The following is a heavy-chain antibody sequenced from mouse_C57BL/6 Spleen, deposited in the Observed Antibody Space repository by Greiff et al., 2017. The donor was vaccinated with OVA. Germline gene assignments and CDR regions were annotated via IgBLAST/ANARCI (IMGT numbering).Heavy chain of an antibody. CDR3: ARKTGQLYYFDY. CDR1: GYTFTSYW. J-gene: IGHJ2*01. D-gene: IGHD4-1*02. CDR2: IDPSDSYT. Sequence: QVQLQQSGAELVMPGASVKLSCKASGYTFTSYWMHWVKQRPGQGLEWIGEIDPSDSYTNYNQKFKGKSTLTVDKSSSTAYMQLSSLTSEDSAVYYCARKTGQLYYFDYWGQGTTLTVSS. V-gene: IGHV1-69*01.